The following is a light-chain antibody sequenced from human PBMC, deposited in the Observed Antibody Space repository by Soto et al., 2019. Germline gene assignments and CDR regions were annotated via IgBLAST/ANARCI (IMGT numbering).Light chain of an antibody. CDR2: DAS. CDR3: LQYNGYYRT. V-gene: IGKV1-5*01. CDR1: QTISGW. J-gene: IGKJ1*01. Sequence: DIQMTQSPSTLSASVGATVTITCRASQTISGWLAWYQQRPGKAPNLLIFDASTLESGVPSRFSGSGSGTTFTLTISSLQSDDFATYYCLQYNGYYRTFGQGTKVDVK.